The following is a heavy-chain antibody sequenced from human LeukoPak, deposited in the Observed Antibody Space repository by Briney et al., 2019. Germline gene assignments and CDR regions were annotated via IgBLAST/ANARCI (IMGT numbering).Heavy chain of an antibody. Sequence: PGGSLRLSCAASGFTFSSYWMSWVRQAPGKGLEWVANIKDDGSAKYYVDSVKGRFTISRDNAKNSLFLQMNGLRAEDTAVYYCARTQRFLEWSPRPPYYFDYWGQGTLVTVSS. V-gene: IGHV3-7*03. D-gene: IGHD3-3*01. CDR2: IKDDGSAK. J-gene: IGHJ4*02. CDR3: ARTQRFLEWSPRPPYYFDY. CDR1: GFTFSSYW.